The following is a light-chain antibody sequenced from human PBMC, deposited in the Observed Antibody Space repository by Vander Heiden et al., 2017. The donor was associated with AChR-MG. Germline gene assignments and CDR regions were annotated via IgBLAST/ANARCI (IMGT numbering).Light chain of an antibody. J-gene: IGKJ4*01. CDR3: QQYYNYPLT. CDR2: KAS. V-gene: IGKV1-5*03. CDR1: QGISTW. Sequence: DIQMTQSPSTLSASVGDRVTITCRASQGISTWLAWYQQKPGKAPILLIYKASYLGSGVPSRFSGSGSGTEFTLTISSLQPDDFATYYCQQYYNYPLTFGGGTKVEIK.